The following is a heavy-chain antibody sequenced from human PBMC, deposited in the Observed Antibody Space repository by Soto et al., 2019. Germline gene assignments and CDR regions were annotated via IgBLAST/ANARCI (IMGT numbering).Heavy chain of an antibody. CDR2: MNPNSGNT. CDR3: ASSGLILWWWDLTYYYGMDV. D-gene: IGHD2-21*01. V-gene: IGHV1-8*01. Sequence: GASVKVSCKASGYTFTSYDINWVRQATGQGLEWMGWMNPNSGNTGYAQKFQGGVTMTRNTSISTAYMELSSLRSEDTAVYYCASSGLILWWWDLTYYYGMDVWGQGTTVTVSS. CDR1: GYTFTSYD. J-gene: IGHJ6*02.